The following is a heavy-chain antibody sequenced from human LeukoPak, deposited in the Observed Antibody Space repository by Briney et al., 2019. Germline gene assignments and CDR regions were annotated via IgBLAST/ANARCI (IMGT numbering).Heavy chain of an antibody. J-gene: IGHJ5*02. CDR3: ARDVDSSGWYWYHWFDP. CDR2: IYTSGST. V-gene: IGHV4-4*07. Sequence: SETLSLTCTVSGGSISSYYWSWIRQPAGKGLEWIGRIYTSGSTNYNPSLKSRVTTSVDTSKNQFSLKLSSVTAADTAVYYCARDVDSSGWYWYHWFDPWGQGTLVTVSS. CDR1: GGSISSYY. D-gene: IGHD6-19*01.